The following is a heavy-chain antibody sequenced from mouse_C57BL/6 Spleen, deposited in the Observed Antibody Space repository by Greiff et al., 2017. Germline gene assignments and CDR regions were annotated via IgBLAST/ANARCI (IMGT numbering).Heavy chain of an antibody. CDR1: GYTFTTYP. Sequence: VQVVESGAELVKPGASVKMSCKASGYTFTTYPIEWMKQNHGKSLEWIGNFHPYNDDTKYNEKFKGKATLTVEKSSSTVYLELSRLTSDDSAVYYCARRRGSSYEYFDVWGTGTTVTVSS. J-gene: IGHJ1*03. V-gene: IGHV1-47*01. CDR2: FHPYNDDT. D-gene: IGHD1-1*01. CDR3: ARRRGSSYEYFDV.